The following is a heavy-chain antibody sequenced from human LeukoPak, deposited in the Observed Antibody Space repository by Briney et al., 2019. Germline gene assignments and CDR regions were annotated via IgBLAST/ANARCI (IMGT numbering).Heavy chain of an antibody. V-gene: IGHV4-39*02. CDR2: IYYSGST. J-gene: IGHJ4*02. D-gene: IGHD3-22*01. CDR3: ARDLYVRRYYDSSGDY. Sequence: SETLSLTCTVSGGSISSSSYYWGWIRQPPGMGLEWIGSIYYSGSTYYNPSLKSRVTISVDTSKNQFSLKLSSVTAADTAVYYCARDLYVRRYYDSSGDYWGQGTLVTVSS. CDR1: GGSISSSSYY.